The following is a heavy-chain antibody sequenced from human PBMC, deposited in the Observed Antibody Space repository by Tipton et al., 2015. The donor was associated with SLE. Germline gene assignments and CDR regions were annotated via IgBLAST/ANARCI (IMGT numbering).Heavy chain of an antibody. Sequence: TLSLTCAVSGYSITSGDYWGWIRQPPGKGLEWVGGLYHRGSTYYNPSLKSRVTISTDTSKNEIYLKLTSVTATGTAVYFCARDPYDSTWRNGWFDPWGQGTLVTVSS. CDR1: GYSITSGDY. J-gene: IGHJ5*02. CDR3: ARDPYDSTWRNGWFDP. CDR2: LYHRGST. V-gene: IGHV4-38-2*02. D-gene: IGHD6-13*01.